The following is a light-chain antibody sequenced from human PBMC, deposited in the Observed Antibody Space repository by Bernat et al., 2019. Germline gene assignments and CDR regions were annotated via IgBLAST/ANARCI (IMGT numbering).Light chain of an antibody. V-gene: IGKV3-11*01. CDR1: QSVSSY. CDR2: DAS. J-gene: IGKJ5*01. Sequence: EMVLTQSPATLSLSPGDRATLSCRASQSVSSYVAWYQHNPGQAPRLLIFDASNRATGIPGRFSGSGSGTDFTLTISSLEPEDFAVYYCQQRGDWPPITFGQGTRLEIK. CDR3: QQRGDWPPIT.